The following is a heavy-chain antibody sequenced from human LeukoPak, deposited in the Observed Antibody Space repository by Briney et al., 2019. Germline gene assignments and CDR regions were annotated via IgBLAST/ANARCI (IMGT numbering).Heavy chain of an antibody. CDR3: ARITMVRGAMGGFDY. Sequence: QSGPALVKPTQTLTLTCTFSGFSLSTSGMCVSWIRQPPGKALEWLARIDWDDDKYYSTFLKTRLTISKDTSKNQVVLTMTNMDPVDTATYYCARITMVRGAMGGFDYWGQGTLVTVSS. CDR1: GFSLSTSGMC. D-gene: IGHD3-10*01. J-gene: IGHJ4*02. V-gene: IGHV2-70*11. CDR2: IDWDDDK.